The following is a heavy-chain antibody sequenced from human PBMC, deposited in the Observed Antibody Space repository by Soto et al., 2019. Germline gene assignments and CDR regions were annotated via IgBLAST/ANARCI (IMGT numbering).Heavy chain of an antibody. V-gene: IGHV1-18*01. CDR1: GYTFTSYG. J-gene: IGHJ3*02. CDR2: ISAYNGNT. Sequence: ASVTVSCKASGYTFTSYGISWVRQAPGQGLEWMGWISAYNGNTNYAQKLQGRVTMTTDTSTSTAYMELRSLRSDDTAVYYCARAVRGWPLVDAFDIWGQGTMVTVSS. D-gene: IGHD6-19*01. CDR3: ARAVRGWPLVDAFDI.